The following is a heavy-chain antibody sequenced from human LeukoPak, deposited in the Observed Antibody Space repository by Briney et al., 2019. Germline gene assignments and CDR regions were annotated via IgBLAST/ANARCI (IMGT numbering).Heavy chain of an antibody. J-gene: IGHJ4*02. V-gene: IGHV3-21*01. CDR3: ARLVGPIAVAGYLDY. D-gene: IGHD6-19*01. CDR2: ISSSSSYI. CDR1: GFTLSSYS. Sequence: PGGSLRLSCTASGFTLSSYSMNWVRQAPGKGLEWVSSISSSSSYIYYADSVKGRFTISRDNAKNSLYLQMNSLRAEDTAVYYCARLVGPIAVAGYLDYWGQGTLVTVSS.